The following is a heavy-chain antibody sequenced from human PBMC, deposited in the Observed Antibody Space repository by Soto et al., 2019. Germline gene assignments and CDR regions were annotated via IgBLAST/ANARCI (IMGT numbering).Heavy chain of an antibody. CDR1: GFTFSSYA. Sequence: ELQLLESGGNLVPPGGSLRVSCIASGFTFSSYAMTWVRQAPGKGLEWVSDISGSGGITYYADSVKGRFTISRDNSKNTLNLQMNSLRADDTAIYYCARARRGAPYFYTMDLWGQGTTVTVSS. CDR2: ISGSGGIT. CDR3: ARARRGAPYFYTMDL. J-gene: IGHJ6*02. V-gene: IGHV3-23*01. D-gene: IGHD3-10*01.